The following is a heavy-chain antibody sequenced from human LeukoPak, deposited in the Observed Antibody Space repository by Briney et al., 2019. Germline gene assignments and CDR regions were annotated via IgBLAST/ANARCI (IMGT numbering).Heavy chain of an antibody. V-gene: IGHV3-23*01. CDR1: GLTFSRYA. D-gene: IGHD5-18*01. CDR3: AKDIAQGYTFGSIEQDY. Sequence: GGSLRLSCAVSGLTFSRYAMSWVRQAPGKGLEWVSAISESGSGTYHADSVKGRFTISRDNSKDTLSLQMNSLRAEDTAVYYCAKDIAQGYTFGSIEQDYWGQGTLVTVSS. CDR2: ISESGSGT. J-gene: IGHJ4*02.